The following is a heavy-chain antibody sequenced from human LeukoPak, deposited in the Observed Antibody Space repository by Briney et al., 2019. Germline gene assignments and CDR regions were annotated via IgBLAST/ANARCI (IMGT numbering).Heavy chain of an antibody. CDR2: ISGSGGST. CDR1: GFTFSSYA. V-gene: IGHV3-23*01. J-gene: IGHJ6*02. CDR3: ATRVLRFLEWLLYPGGMDV. Sequence: GGSLRLSCAASGFTFSSYAMSWVRQAPGKGLEWVSAISGSGGSTYYADSVKGRFTISRDNSKNTLYLQMNSLRAEDTAVYYCATRVLRFLEWLLYPGGMDVWGQGTTVTVSS. D-gene: IGHD3-3*01.